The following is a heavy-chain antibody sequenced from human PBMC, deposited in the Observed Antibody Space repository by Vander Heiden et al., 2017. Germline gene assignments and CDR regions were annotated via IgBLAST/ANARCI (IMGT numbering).Heavy chain of an antibody. Sequence: LEGMGNTEPGDSGTRYSPSVQGPVTISADKSLSTAYLQWSRLKASDTAMYYCVRLRYSVSLAGYFDLWGRGTLVTVSS. V-gene: IGHV5-51*01. D-gene: IGHD1-26*01. CDR2: TEPGDSGT. CDR3: VRLRYSVSLAGYFDL. J-gene: IGHJ2*01.